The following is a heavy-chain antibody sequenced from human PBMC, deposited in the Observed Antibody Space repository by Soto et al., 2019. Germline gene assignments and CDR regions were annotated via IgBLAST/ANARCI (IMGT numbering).Heavy chain of an antibody. CDR1: GFTFSSYC. V-gene: IGHV3-33*01. CDR3: ARVRDVWGSYRGYFDY. Sequence: QVQLVESGGGVVQPGRSLRLSCAASGFTFSSYCMHWVRQAPGKGLEGVAVIWYDGSNKYYADSVKGRFTISRDNSKNTLYLQMNSLRAEDTAVYYCARVRDVWGSYRGYFDYWGQGTLVTVSS. D-gene: IGHD3-16*02. J-gene: IGHJ4*02. CDR2: IWYDGSNK.